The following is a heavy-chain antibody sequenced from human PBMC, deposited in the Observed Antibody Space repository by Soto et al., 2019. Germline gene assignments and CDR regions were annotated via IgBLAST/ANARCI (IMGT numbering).Heavy chain of an antibody. CDR3: AKEGDYYGSGPQDY. CDR1: VIFSLYV. D-gene: IGHD3-10*01. CDR2: ISSSGGTT. Sequence: GGSLRLSWAASVIFSLYVMTLGRQAPGKGLEWVSSISSSGGTTDYADSVKGRFTISRDNSKNTLYLQMNSLRAEDTAVYYCAKEGDYYGSGPQDYWGQGTLVTVSS. J-gene: IGHJ4*02. V-gene: IGHV3-23*01.